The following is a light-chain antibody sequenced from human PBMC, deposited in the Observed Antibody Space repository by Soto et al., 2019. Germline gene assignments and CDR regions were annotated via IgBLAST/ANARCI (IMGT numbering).Light chain of an antibody. Sequence: IVLTQSPATLSLSAGERATLSCRASQSVSNYLAWYQQKPGQAPRLLIYGASSRATGIPDRFSGSGSGTDFTLTISRLEPEDFAVYYCQQYGSSPTFAQGTKVAIK. J-gene: IGKJ1*01. V-gene: IGKV3-20*01. CDR2: GAS. CDR1: QSVSNY. CDR3: QQYGSSPT.